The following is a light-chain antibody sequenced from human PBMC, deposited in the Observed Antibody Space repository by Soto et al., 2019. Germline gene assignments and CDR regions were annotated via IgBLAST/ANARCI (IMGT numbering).Light chain of an antibody. J-gene: IGKJ2*01. CDR3: QQYNNWPPYT. CDR1: QSISRN. Sequence: EMVLTQSPATLSVSQGERATLSCRASQSISRNLAWYQQKPGQAPRLLIYATSTRATGIAARFSGSGSGTEFTLTISSLQPDDVAVYYGQQYNNWPPYTFGQGTKLEIK. CDR2: ATS. V-gene: IGKV3-15*01.